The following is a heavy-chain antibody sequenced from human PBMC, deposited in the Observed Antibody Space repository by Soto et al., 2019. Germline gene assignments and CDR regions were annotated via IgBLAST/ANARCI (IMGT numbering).Heavy chain of an antibody. D-gene: IGHD3-10*01. CDR3: ARDRNYYGSGSPTPYDAFDI. CDR1: GYTFTMYG. J-gene: IGHJ3*02. CDR2: ISAYNGNT. Sequence: SVKVSCKASGYTFTMYGISWVLQSRLQGLDGMGCISAYNGNTNYAQKLQGRVTMTTDTSTSTAYMELRSLRSDDTAVYYCARDRNYYGSGSPTPYDAFDIWGQGTMVTVSS. V-gene: IGHV1-18*04.